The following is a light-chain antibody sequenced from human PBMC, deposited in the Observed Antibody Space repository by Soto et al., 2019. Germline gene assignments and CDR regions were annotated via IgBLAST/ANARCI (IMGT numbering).Light chain of an antibody. V-gene: IGKV3-11*01. J-gene: IGKJ4*01. Sequence: EIVLTQSPATLSLSPGERATLSGRASQSVSSYLAWYQQKPGQAPRLLMSDASNRATGIPARFSGSGSGTDFTLTISSLEPVDFAVYYCQQRSNWPLTFGGGTKVEIK. CDR1: QSVSSY. CDR2: DAS. CDR3: QQRSNWPLT.